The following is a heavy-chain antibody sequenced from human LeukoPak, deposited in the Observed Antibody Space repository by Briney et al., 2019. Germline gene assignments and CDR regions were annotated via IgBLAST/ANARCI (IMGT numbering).Heavy chain of an antibody. CDR1: GFTFSGFW. J-gene: IGHJ5*02. CDR3: ARDYTGYFP. Sequence: PGGSLRLSCAVSGFTFSGFWMSWSRQAPGKGLEWVANIQQDGSEKYYVDSVKGRFTISRDNAKNSLYLQMNSLRAEDTAVYYCARDYTGYFPWGQGTLVIVSS. CDR2: IQQDGSEK. V-gene: IGHV3-7*03. D-gene: IGHD3-9*01.